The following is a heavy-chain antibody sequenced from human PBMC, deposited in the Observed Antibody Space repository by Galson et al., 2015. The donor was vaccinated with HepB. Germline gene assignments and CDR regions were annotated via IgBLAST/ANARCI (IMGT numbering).Heavy chain of an antibody. Sequence: SVKVSCKASGGTFSSYAISWVRQAPGQGLEWMGGIIPIFGTANYAQKFQGRVTITADESTSTAYMELSSLRSEDTAVYYCARDRYSGYEGRYYGMDVWGQGTTVTVSS. J-gene: IGHJ6*02. V-gene: IGHV1-69*13. CDR3: ARDRYSGYEGRYYGMDV. CDR2: IIPIFGTA. CDR1: GGTFSSYA. D-gene: IGHD5-12*01.